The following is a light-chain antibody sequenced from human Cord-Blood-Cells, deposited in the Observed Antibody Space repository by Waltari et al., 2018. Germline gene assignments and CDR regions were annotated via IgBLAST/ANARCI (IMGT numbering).Light chain of an antibody. V-gene: IGLV7-46*01. J-gene: IGLJ2*01. Sequence: QHVVTQEPSLPVTPRGTVILTFAPTTVAGTRVHTTYWFQQNPGQAPRTLIYDTSNKHSWTPARCSGSLLGGKAALTLSGAQPEDEAEYYCLLSYSGVLVFGGGTKLTVL. CDR1: TVAGTRVHT. CDR3: LLSYSGVLV. CDR2: DTS.